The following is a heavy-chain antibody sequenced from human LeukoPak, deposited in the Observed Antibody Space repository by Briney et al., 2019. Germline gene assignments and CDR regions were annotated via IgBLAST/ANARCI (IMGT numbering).Heavy chain of an antibody. D-gene: IGHD3-22*01. CDR2: IIPILGIA. CDR3: ARERYYYDSSGYPRYYYYGMDV. Sequence: SVKVSCKDSGGTFSSYAISWVRQAPGQGLEWMGRIIPILGIANYAQKFQGRVTITADKSTSTAYMELSSLRSEDTAVYYCARERYYYDSSGYPRYYYYGMDVWGQGTTVTVSS. V-gene: IGHV1-69*04. CDR1: GGTFSSYA. J-gene: IGHJ6*02.